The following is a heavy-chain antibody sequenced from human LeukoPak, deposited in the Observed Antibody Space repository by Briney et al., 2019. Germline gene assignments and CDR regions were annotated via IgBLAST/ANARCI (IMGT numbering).Heavy chain of an antibody. V-gene: IGHV1-18*01. Sequence: ASVKVSCKASGYTFTSYGISWVRQAPGQGLEWMGWISAYNGNTNYAQKLQGRVTMTTDTSTSTAYMELRSLRSDDTAVYYCAKYELPVVEGLRYYFDYWGQGTLVTVSS. CDR1: GYTFTSYG. J-gene: IGHJ4*02. D-gene: IGHD1-7*01. CDR2: ISAYNGNT. CDR3: AKYELPVVEGLRYYFDY.